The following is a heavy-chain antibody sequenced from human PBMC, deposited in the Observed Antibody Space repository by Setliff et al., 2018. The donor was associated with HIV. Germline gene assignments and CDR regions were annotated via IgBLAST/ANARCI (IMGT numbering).Heavy chain of an antibody. J-gene: IGHJ2*01. D-gene: IGHD3-10*01. Sequence: SETLSLTCTVSGDSIGDYYWNWIRQPAGKGLEWIGRVYASAYSNYNPSLKSRVTMSVDTSQNQFSLKLRSVNATDTAVYYCARDWVTRSNYYGSGSPWYFDFWGRGILVTVSS. CDR3: ARDWVTRSNYYGSGSPWYFDF. CDR2: VYASAYS. CDR1: GDSIGDYY. V-gene: IGHV4-4*07.